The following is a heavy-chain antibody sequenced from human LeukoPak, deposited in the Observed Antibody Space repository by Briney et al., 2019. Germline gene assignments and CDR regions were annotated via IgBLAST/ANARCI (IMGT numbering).Heavy chain of an antibody. CDR3: AKENGYSYGLFDY. Sequence: SGGSLRLSCAASGFTFSDYYMSWIRQAPGKGLEWVSYISSSGSTIYYADSVKGRFTISRDNAKNSLYLQMNSLRTEDTALYYCAKENGYSYGLFDYWGQGTLVTVSS. J-gene: IGHJ4*02. V-gene: IGHV3-11*01. CDR1: GFTFSDYY. CDR2: ISSSGSTI. D-gene: IGHD5-18*01.